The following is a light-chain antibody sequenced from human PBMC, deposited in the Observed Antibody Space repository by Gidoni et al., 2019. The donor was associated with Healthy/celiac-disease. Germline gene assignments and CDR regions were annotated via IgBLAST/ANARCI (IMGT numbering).Light chain of an antibody. CDR2: SNN. CDR1: SSNIGSNT. Sequence: QSVLTQPPSASGTPGPGATISCSGSSSNIGSNTVNWYQQLPGTAPKLLIYSNNQRPAGVPDRFSGSKSGTSASLAISGLQSEDEADYYCAAWDDSLNGWVFGGGTKLTVL. V-gene: IGLV1-44*01. CDR3: AAWDDSLNGWV. J-gene: IGLJ3*02.